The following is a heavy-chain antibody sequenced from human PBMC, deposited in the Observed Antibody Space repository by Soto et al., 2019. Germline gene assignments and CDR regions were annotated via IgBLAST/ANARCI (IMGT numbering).Heavy chain of an antibody. Sequence: PGESLKISCKGSGYSFTSYWISWVRQMPGKGLEWMGRIDPSDSYTNYSPSFQGHVTISADKSISTAYLQWSSLKASDTAMYYCARHGAEWLSLYYYYGMDVWGQGTTVTVSS. CDR1: GYSFTSYW. CDR2: IDPSDSYT. CDR3: ARHGAEWLSLYYYYGMDV. J-gene: IGHJ6*02. D-gene: IGHD3-3*01. V-gene: IGHV5-10-1*01.